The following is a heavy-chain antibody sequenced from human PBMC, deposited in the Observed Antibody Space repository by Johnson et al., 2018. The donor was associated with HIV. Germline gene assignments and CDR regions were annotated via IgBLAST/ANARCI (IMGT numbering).Heavy chain of an antibody. Sequence: QVQLVESGGGVVQPGRSLRLSCVASGFTFSSYGMHWVRQAPGKGLEWVAVIWYDGSNKKYADSVKGRFSISRDNSKNTLYLQMNSLRAEDTAVYYCARDKSYGDYVGLDAFDIWGQGTMVTVSS. D-gene: IGHD4-17*01. CDR2: IWYDGSNK. J-gene: IGHJ3*02. CDR1: GFTFSSYG. V-gene: IGHV3-33*01. CDR3: ARDKSYGDYVGLDAFDI.